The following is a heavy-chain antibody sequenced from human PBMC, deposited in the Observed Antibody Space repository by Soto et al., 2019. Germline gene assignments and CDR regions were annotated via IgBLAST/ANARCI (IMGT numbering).Heavy chain of an antibody. CDR2: IWYDGSDK. Sequence: HPGGSLRLSCAASGFTFSGFGMHWVRQAPGKGLEWVAIIWYDGSDKYYADSVKGRFTIARDNSKNTLYLQMNSLRAEDTAVYYCAFGNLSYYFDFWGQGTPVTVSS. J-gene: IGHJ4*02. V-gene: IGHV3-33*01. CDR1: GFTFSGFG. CDR3: AFGNLSYYFDF. D-gene: IGHD3-16*01.